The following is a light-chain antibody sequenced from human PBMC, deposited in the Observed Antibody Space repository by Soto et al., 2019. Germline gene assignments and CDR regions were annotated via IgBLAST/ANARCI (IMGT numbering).Light chain of an antibody. CDR3: QQYESTPPT. J-gene: IGKJ2*01. CDR1: QSVLYSSNNKNY. V-gene: IGKV4-1*01. Sequence: DIVMTQSPDSLAVSLGERATINCKSSQSVLYSSNNKNYLAWYQQRPGQPPKLLIYWAATRESGVPDRFSGSGSVTDFTLTITSRQAEDVAVYYCQQYESTPPTFGQGTKLEIK. CDR2: WAA.